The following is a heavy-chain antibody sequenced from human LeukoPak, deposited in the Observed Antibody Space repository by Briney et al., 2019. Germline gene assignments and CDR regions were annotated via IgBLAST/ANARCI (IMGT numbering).Heavy chain of an antibody. Sequence: SETLFLTCTVSGGSISSSSYYWGWIRQPPGKGLEWIGSIYYSGSTYYNPSLKSRVTISVDTSKNQFSLKLSSVTAADTAVYYCARGGAVATKPYYFDYWGQGTLVTVSS. CDR3: ARGGAVATKPYYFDY. D-gene: IGHD5-12*01. CDR1: GGSISSSSYY. V-gene: IGHV4-39*07. J-gene: IGHJ4*02. CDR2: IYYSGST.